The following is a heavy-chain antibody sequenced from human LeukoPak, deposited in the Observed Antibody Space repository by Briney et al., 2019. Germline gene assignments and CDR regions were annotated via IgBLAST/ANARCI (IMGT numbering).Heavy chain of an antibody. Sequence: GGSLRLSCAASGFTFSSYSMNWVRQAPGKGLEWVSYISSSGSTIYYADSVKGRFTISRDNAKNSLYLQMNSLRAEDTAVYYCAKDVQTSYYDFWSGSPLEDWGQGTLVTVSS. V-gene: IGHV3-48*04. CDR2: ISSSGSTI. J-gene: IGHJ4*02. D-gene: IGHD3-3*01. CDR1: GFTFSSYS. CDR3: AKDVQTSYYDFWSGSPLED.